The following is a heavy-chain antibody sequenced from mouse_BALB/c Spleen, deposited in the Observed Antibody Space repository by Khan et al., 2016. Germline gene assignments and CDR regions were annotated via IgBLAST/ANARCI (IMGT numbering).Heavy chain of an antibody. CDR1: GYSITSDYA. J-gene: IGHJ4*01. V-gene: IGHV3-2*02. CDR3: ARTPTAYYTMDY. CDR2: ISYSGST. Sequence: EVQLQESGPGLVKPSQSLSLTCTVTGYSITSDYAWNWIRQFPGNKLEWMGYISYSGSTRYYPSLKSRISITRDQSKNQFFLQLNSGTTEDTATYYCARTPTAYYTMDYWGQGTSVTVSS. D-gene: IGHD1-2*01.